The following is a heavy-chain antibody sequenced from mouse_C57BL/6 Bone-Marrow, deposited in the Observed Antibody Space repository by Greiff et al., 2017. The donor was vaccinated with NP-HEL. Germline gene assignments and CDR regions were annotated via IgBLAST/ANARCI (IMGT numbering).Heavy chain of an antibody. CDR1: GFTFSSYG. CDR3: VRLLSDF. V-gene: IGHV5-6*02. J-gene: IGHJ1*03. Sequence: DVMLVESGGDLVKPGGSLKLSCAASGFTFSSYGMSWVRQTPDKRLEWVATISSGGSYTYYPDSVKGRFTITRDNAKNTLYLQMSSLKSEDTARACRVRLLSDFWGTGTPVTVSS. CDR2: ISSGGSYT.